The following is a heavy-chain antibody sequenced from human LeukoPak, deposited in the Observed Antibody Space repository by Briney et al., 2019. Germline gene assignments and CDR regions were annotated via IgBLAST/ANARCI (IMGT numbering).Heavy chain of an antibody. D-gene: IGHD3-9*01. CDR1: GFTFSSYA. CDR3: AKDRNYDILTGYSGSDY. V-gene: IGHV3-23*01. Sequence: GGSLRLSCAASGFTFSSYAMSWVRQAPGKRLEWVSAISGSGGSTYYADSVKGRFTISRDNSKNTLYLQMNSLRAEDTAVYYCAKDRNYDILTGYSGSDYWGQGTLVTVSS. CDR2: ISGSGGST. J-gene: IGHJ4*02.